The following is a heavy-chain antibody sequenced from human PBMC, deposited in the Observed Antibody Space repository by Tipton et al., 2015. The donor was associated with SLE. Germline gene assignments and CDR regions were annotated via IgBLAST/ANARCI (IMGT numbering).Heavy chain of an antibody. CDR1: GGSISSNNW. D-gene: IGHD3-10*01. CDR3: ARDKHWGGSGNVIGMDV. V-gene: IGHV4-4*02. J-gene: IGHJ6*02. CDR2: IYHSGST. Sequence: TLSLTCAVSGGSISSNNWWSWVRQPPGKGLEWIGEIYHSGSTNYNPSLKSRVTILIDKSKNQFSLKLSSVTAADTAVYYCARDKHWGGSGNVIGMDVWGQGTTVTVSS.